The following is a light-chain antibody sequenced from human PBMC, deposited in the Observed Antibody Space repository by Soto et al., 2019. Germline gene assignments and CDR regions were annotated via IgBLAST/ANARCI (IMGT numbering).Light chain of an antibody. Sequence: QAVVTQEPSLTVSPGGTGTLTCASSTGAVTNDNYPNWLQQKPGQAPRGLIYSASNRHSWTPARFSGSLLGGKAALTLSGVQPEDEGDYYCLLYFGGAQVFGGGTKLTVL. CDR3: LLYFGGAQV. CDR1: TGAVTNDNY. V-gene: IGLV7-43*01. CDR2: SAS. J-gene: IGLJ2*01.